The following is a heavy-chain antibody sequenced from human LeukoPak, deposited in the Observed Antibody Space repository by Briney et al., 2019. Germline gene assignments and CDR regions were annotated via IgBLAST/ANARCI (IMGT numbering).Heavy chain of an antibody. J-gene: IGHJ4*02. V-gene: IGHV4-59*01. CDR3: ARNVGWYSHDS. Sequence: SETLSLTCTVSGGSISSYYWSWIRQPPGKGLEWIGYIYYSGSTNYNPSLKSRVTISVDTSKNQFSLKLSSVTAADTAVYYCARNVGWYSHDSWGQGTLVTVSS. CDR1: GGSISSYY. D-gene: IGHD6-19*01. CDR2: IYYSGST.